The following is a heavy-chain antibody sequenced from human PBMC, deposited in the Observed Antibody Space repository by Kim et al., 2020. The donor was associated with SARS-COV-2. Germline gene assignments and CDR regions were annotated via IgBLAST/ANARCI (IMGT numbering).Heavy chain of an antibody. D-gene: IGHD1-20*01. J-gene: IGHJ4*02. CDR3: ATNPSGYNRASGGD. Sequence: YEDSVKGRFTISRDNAKNSLYLEMNSLRAEDTAMYYGATNPSGYNRASGGDWGQGILVTVSS. V-gene: IGHV3-11*01.